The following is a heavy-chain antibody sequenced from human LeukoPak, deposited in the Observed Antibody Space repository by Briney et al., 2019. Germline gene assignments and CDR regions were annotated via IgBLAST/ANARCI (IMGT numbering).Heavy chain of an antibody. D-gene: IGHD3-9*01. Sequence: GASVKVSCKASGYTFTSYYMHWVRQAPGQGLEWMGIINPSGGSTSYAQKFQGRVTMTRDTSTSTVYMELSSLRSEDTAVYNCARAEGYFDWLLPFDPWGQGTLVTVSS. V-gene: IGHV1-46*01. CDR3: ARAEGYFDWLLPFDP. J-gene: IGHJ5*02. CDR2: INPSGGST. CDR1: GYTFTSYY.